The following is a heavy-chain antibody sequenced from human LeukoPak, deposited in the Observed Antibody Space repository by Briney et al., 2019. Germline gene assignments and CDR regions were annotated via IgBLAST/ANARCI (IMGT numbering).Heavy chain of an antibody. CDR3: TRDTRGGVSAAGPV. CDR1: GFTLGDFA. CDR2: IRGKAYGGTT. V-gene: IGHV3-49*03. D-gene: IGHD6-13*01. J-gene: IGHJ4*02. Sequence: GGSLRLSRTASGFTLGDFATSWFRQAPGKGLKWVGFIRGKAYGGTTEYAASVKGRFTISRDDSKSIAYLQMNSLKTEDTAVYYCTRDTRGGVSAAGPVWGQGTLVTVSS.